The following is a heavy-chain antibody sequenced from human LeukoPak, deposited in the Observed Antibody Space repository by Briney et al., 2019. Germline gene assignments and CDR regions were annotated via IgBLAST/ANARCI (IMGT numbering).Heavy chain of an antibody. D-gene: IGHD3-10*01. CDR1: GGSISSGGYS. V-gene: IGHV4-30-2*01. CDR3: ASSEGMVRGGASSNWFDP. Sequence: PSETLSLTCAVSGGSISSGGYSWSWIRQPPGKGLEWIGYIYHSGSTYYNPSLKSRVTISVDRSKNQFSLKLSSVTAADTAVYYCASSEGMVRGGASSNWFDPWGQGTLVTVSS. CDR2: IYHSGST. J-gene: IGHJ5*02.